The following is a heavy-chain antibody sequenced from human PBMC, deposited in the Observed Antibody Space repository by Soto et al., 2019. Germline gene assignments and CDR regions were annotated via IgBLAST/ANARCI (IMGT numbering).Heavy chain of an antibody. V-gene: IGHV3-7*01. D-gene: IGHD5-12*01. CDR3: ARDPAPVGYRGLDV. Sequence: GGSLRLSCAASGFTFSSSWMTWVRQAPGKGLAWVANIKEDGSEKYYVDSVKGRFTISRDNTNESLCLQMNSLRAEDTAVYYCARDPAPVGYRGLDVWGQGTTVTVSS. J-gene: IGHJ6*02. CDR2: IKEDGSEK. CDR1: GFTFSSSW.